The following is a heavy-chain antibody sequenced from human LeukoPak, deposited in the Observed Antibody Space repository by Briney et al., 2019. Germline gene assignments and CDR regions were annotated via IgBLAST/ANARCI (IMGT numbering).Heavy chain of an antibody. CDR3: ARGRIARLPYFDY. J-gene: IGHJ4*02. CDR2: IYYSGST. Sequence: PSETLSLTCTVSGGSISSSSYYWGWIRQPPGKGLEWIGSIYYSGSTYYNPSLKSRVTISVDTSKNQFSLKLSSVTAADTAVYYCARGRIARLPYFDYWGQGTLVTVSS. D-gene: IGHD5-18*01. CDR1: GGSISSSSYY. V-gene: IGHV4-39*07.